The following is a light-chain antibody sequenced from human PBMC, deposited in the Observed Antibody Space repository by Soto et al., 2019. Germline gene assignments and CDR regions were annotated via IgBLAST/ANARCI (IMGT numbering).Light chain of an antibody. CDR2: GAS. Sequence: VFAQSPATLSVTPGERATLSCRASQSVSSNLAWYQQKPGQAPRLLIYGASTRATGIPARFSGSGSGTEFTLTISSLQSEDFAVYYCQQYNNWPPSIGFGQGTRLEIK. CDR1: QSVSSN. CDR3: QQYNNWPPSIG. V-gene: IGKV3-15*01. J-gene: IGKJ5*01.